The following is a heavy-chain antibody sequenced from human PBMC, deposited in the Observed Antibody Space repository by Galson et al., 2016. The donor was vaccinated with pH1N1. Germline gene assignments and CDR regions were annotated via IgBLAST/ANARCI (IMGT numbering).Heavy chain of an antibody. J-gene: IGHJ4*02. CDR2: IIGSGGST. CDR1: GFTFSSYA. V-gene: IGHV3-23*01. Sequence: SLRLSCAASGFTFSSYAMGWVRQAPGKGLEWVSAIIGSGGSTYYADSVKGRFTISRDNSKNTLYLQMNHLRAKDKAVDYCAKDVLVRVPASYSASWGQGTLATVSP. D-gene: IGHD2-2*01. CDR3: AKDVLVRVPASYSAS.